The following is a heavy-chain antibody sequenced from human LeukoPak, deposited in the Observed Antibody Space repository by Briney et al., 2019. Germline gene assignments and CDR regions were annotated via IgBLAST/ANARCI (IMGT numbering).Heavy chain of an antibody. J-gene: IGHJ3*02. V-gene: IGHV3-23*01. CDR3: ARRGGSNGWGDFDI. CDR2: IPGSSDNT. D-gene: IGHD6-19*01. CDR1: GFTFSGYV. Sequence: GGSLRLSCAASGFTFSGYVMNWVRQAPGKGLAWVSSIPGSSDNTYYADSVKGRFTISRDNSRSTLYLQMNSLSREDTALYYCARRGGSNGWGDFDIWGQGTMVTVSS.